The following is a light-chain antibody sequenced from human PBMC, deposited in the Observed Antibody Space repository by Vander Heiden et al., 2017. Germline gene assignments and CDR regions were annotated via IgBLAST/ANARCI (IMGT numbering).Light chain of an antibody. J-gene: IGLJ3*02. CDR2: AND. CDR1: SSNIGADYD. CDR3: QSYNSDLGARV. Sequence: QSVLTQPPSVSGAPGQRVTISCTGSSSNIGADYDVHWYQQFPGTAPKLLINANDKRPSGVPDRFSGSKSGSSASLAITGLQAEDEADYFCQSYNSDLGARVFGGGTKVTVL. V-gene: IGLV1-40*01.